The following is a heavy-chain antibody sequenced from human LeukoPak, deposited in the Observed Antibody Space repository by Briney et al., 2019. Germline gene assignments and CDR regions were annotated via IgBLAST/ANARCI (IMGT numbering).Heavy chain of an antibody. D-gene: IGHD6-19*01. J-gene: IGHJ4*02. V-gene: IGHV3-15*01. Sequence: GGSLRLSCAASGFTFSNAWMSWVRQAPGKGLEWVGRIKSKTDGGTTDYAAPVKGRFTISRDDSKNTLYLQMNSLKTEDTAVYYCTTLLLGRKLAVAPAHWGQGTLVTVSS. CDR3: TTLLLGRKLAVAPAH. CDR2: IKSKTDGGTT. CDR1: GFTFSNAW.